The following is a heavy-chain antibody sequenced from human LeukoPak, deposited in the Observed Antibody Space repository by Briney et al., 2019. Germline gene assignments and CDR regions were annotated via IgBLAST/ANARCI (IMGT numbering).Heavy chain of an antibody. Sequence: GGSLRLSCAASGFTFITYAMSWVRQAPGKGLEWVSSISASGGITYHADSVKGRFTISRDNSKNTLHLQMNSLRADDTALYYCAKGALAAAGSGFDYWGQGTLVTVSS. CDR1: GFTFITYA. CDR2: ISASGGIT. J-gene: IGHJ4*02. D-gene: IGHD6-13*01. CDR3: AKGALAAAGSGFDY. V-gene: IGHV3-23*01.